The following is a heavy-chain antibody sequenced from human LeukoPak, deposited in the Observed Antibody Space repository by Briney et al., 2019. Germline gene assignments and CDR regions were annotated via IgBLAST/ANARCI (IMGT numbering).Heavy chain of an antibody. CDR3: ARGSGGGSYYNLDY. J-gene: IGHJ4*02. CDR2: INTDGSST. Sequence: GGSLRLSCAASGFTFSRYWMHWVRQAPGEGLVWVSRINTDGSSTTYADSVKGRFTISRDNAQNTMYLQMNSLRAEDTAVYYCARGSGGGSYYNLDYWGQGTLVTVSS. D-gene: IGHD3-10*01. V-gene: IGHV3-74*01. CDR1: GFTFSRYW.